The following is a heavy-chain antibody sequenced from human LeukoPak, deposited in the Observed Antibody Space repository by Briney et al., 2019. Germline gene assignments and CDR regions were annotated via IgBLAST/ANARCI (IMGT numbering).Heavy chain of an antibody. J-gene: IGHJ4*02. Sequence: GGSLRLSCAASGFTFSSYAMTWVRQAPGKGLEWVSAISGSGGSTYYADSAKGRFTISRDNSKNTVYLQMNSLRAEDTAVYYCAKFTIFGVVALGYFDYWGQGTLVTVSS. D-gene: IGHD3-3*01. CDR3: AKFTIFGVVALGYFDY. CDR1: GFTFSSYA. CDR2: ISGSGGST. V-gene: IGHV3-23*01.